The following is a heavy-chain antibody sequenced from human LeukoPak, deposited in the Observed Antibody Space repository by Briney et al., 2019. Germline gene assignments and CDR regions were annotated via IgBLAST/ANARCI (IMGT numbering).Heavy chain of an antibody. J-gene: IGHJ4*02. Sequence: ASVKVSCKASGYTFTSYDINWVRQAPGQGLEWMGWINPNSGGTNYAQKFQGRVTMTRDTSISTAYMELSRLRSDDTAVYYCAREPRLDYYDSSGYQPGVYWGQGTLVTVSS. CDR3: AREPRLDYYDSSGYQPGVY. CDR1: GYTFTSYD. D-gene: IGHD3-22*01. V-gene: IGHV1-2*02. CDR2: INPNSGGT.